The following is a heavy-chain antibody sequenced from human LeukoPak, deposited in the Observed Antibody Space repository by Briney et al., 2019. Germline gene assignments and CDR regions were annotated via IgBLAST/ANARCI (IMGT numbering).Heavy chain of an antibody. CDR3: ARGGGSYDFDY. CDR1: GGSISSYY. D-gene: IGHD1-26*01. CDR2: IYYSGST. Sequence: SETLSLTCSVSGGSISSYYWSWIRQPPGKGLEWIGYIYYSGSTNYNPSLKSRATISVDTSKNQFSLKLSSVTAADTAVYYCARGGGSYDFDYWGQGTLVTVSS. V-gene: IGHV4-59*01. J-gene: IGHJ4*02.